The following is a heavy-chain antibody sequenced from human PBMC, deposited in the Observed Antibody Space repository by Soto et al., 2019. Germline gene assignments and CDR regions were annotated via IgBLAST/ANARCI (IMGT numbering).Heavy chain of an antibody. CDR2: IFPADSGT. CDR3: ARRGKYPNWLDP. D-gene: IGHD2-2*01. J-gene: IGHJ5*02. Sequence: ESLKISCKGFGYNFSGYWIAWVRQMPGKGLEWMGIIFPADSGTRYSPSFQGQVSISVDTAITTTFLHLSSLRPSDTGTYLCARRGKYPNWLDPWGQGTLVTVSS. V-gene: IGHV5-51*01. CDR1: GYNFSGYW.